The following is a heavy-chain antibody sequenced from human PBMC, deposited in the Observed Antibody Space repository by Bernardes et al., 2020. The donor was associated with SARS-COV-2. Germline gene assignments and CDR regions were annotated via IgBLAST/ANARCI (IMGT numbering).Heavy chain of an antibody. V-gene: IGHV3-9*01. CDR3: AKDYETGELGIAVEGYCGH. D-gene: IGHD6-19*01. Sequence: GGSLLLSCAASGFTFDDFAMHWVRQAPGTGLAWVSGLSWNSGSIGYAASVKGRFTISRDNAKNSLYLQMNSLRPDDTALYYCAKDYETGELGIAVEGYCGHWGQGTLVTVSS. CDR1: GFTFDDFA. CDR2: LSWNSGSI. J-gene: IGHJ4*02.